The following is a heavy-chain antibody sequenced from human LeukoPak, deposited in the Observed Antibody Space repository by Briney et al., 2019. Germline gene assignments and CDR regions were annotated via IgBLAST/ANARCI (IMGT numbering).Heavy chain of an antibody. D-gene: IGHD1-1*01. V-gene: IGHV4-34*01. J-gene: IGHJ4*02. CDR2: ICSGGNT. CDR1: GGSFSGYY. Sequence: QPSETLSLTCAVYGGSFSGYYWSWIRQPPGKGLEWIGSICSGGNTCYNPSLQSRVTISADSSKNHFFLQLTSATAADTAVYFCARDGPWKSDVWGRGTLVTVSS. CDR3: ARDGPWKSDV.